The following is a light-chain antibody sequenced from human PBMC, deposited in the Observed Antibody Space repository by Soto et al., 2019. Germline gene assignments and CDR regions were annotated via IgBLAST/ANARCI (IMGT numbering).Light chain of an antibody. CDR2: GAS. Sequence: MTQSPDTLSVSPGDRVTLSCRASHSVGTNLAWYQQKPGQAPRLLIYGASDRATDVPVRFSGSGSGTEFTLTISSLQSEDFAISYCQQYNNWPTWTFGPGTRVEIK. CDR3: QQYNNWPTWT. V-gene: IGKV3-15*01. CDR1: HSVGTN. J-gene: IGKJ1*01.